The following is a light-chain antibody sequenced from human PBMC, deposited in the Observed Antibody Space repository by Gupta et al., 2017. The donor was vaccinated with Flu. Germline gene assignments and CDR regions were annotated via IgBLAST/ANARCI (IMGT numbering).Light chain of an antibody. CDR2: TAS. CDR1: QSISNY. J-gene: IGKJ4*01. CDR3: QQSFSTPLT. Sequence: DIQMTQSPPSLSASVGDRVTITCRASQSISNYLNWYQQKPGRAPKLLIYTASTLQSGVPSTFSGSGSGTDFTLTISNLQPEDFATYYCQQSFSTPLTFGGGTKVEIK. V-gene: IGKV1-39*01.